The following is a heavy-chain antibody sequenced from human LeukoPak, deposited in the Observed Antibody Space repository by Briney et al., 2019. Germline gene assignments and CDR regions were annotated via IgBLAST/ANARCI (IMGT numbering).Heavy chain of an antibody. D-gene: IGHD3-10*01. CDR3: ARDVWFGELLYPYYYGMDV. CDR2: IYYSGST. V-gene: IGHV4-30-4*01. J-gene: IGHJ6*02. Sequence: SETLSLTCTVSGGSISSGDYYWSWIRQPPGKGLEWIGYIYYSGSTYYNPSLKSRVTISVDTSKNQFSLKLSSVTAADTAVYYCARDVWFGELLYPYYYGMDVWGQGTTVTVSS. CDR1: GGSISSGDYY.